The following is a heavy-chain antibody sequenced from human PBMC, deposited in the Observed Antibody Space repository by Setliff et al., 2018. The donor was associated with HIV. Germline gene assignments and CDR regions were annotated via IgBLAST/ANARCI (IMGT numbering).Heavy chain of an antibody. D-gene: IGHD4-4*01. V-gene: IGHV4-61*05. J-gene: IGHJ5*02. CDR3: ARGRMATVLIRNWIDP. CDR2: IYYTGIP. CDR1: GGSITSSTYY. Sequence: KPSETLSLTCTVSGGSITSSTYYWDWIRQTPGKGLQWIGLIYYTGIPTYNPSLEGRITMSVDRSKNQFSLKLSSVTAADTAMYYCARGRMATVLIRNWIDPWGQGSLVTVSS.